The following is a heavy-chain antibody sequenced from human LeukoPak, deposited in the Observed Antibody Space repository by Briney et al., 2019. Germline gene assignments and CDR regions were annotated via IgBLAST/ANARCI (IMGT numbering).Heavy chain of an antibody. J-gene: IGHJ5*02. CDR3: ARGISGSWFDP. V-gene: IGHV4-34*01. CDR2: INHSGSI. CDR1: GGSFSGYY. Sequence: SETLSLTCAVYGGSFSGYYWSWIRQPPGKGLEWIGEINHSGSINYNPSLKSRVTISVDTSKNQFSLKLSSVTAADTAVYYCARGISGSWFDPWGQGTLVTVSS. D-gene: IGHD2-15*01.